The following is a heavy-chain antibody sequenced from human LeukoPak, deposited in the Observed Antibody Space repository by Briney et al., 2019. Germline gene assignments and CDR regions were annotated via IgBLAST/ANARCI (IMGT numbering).Heavy chain of an antibody. CDR1: GYTFTSYG. Sequence: ASVKVSCKASGYTFTSYGISWVRQAPGQGLEWMGWISAYNGNTNYAQKLQGRVTMTTDTSTSTAYMELRSLRSDDTAVYYCARGSAKRITIFGVVTRHWFDPWGQGTLVTVSS. V-gene: IGHV1-18*01. J-gene: IGHJ5*02. CDR3: ARGSAKRITIFGVVTRHWFDP. D-gene: IGHD3-3*01. CDR2: ISAYNGNT.